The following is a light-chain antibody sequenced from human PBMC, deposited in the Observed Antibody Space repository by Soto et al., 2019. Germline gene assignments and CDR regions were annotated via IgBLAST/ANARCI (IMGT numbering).Light chain of an antibody. V-gene: IGKV1-5*03. CDR3: QHYDTYSPMWT. Sequence: DIQLAQSPSTLSASVGDRITITCRATKSINWSAWYQQKPGKAPNLLIFEASRLESGVPSRFSGSGSGTVFTLTISSLQPDDFGTYYCQHYDTYSPMWTFGQGTKVDVK. CDR1: KSINW. J-gene: IGKJ1*01. CDR2: EAS.